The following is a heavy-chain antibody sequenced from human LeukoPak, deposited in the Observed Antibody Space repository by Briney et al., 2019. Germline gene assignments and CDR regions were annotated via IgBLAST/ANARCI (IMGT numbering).Heavy chain of an antibody. CDR3: ARVSEIVSRYYYYYMDV. CDR2: IHYTGST. V-gene: IGHV4-59*01. Sequence: PSKALSLTCTVSGGSINNYYWAWIRQPPHKGLEWIGLIHYTGSTNYHPSLQSRLSMSVDTSKNQFSLKLNSATAADTAVYYCARVSEIVSRYYYYYMDVWGTGTTVTVSS. J-gene: IGHJ6*03. CDR1: GGSINNYY. D-gene: IGHD3-16*02.